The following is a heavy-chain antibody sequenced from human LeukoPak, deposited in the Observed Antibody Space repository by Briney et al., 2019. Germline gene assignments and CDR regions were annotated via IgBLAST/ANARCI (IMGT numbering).Heavy chain of an antibody. CDR2: IYYSGGT. V-gene: IGHV4-31*03. CDR1: GGSISSGGYY. D-gene: IGHD2-2*01. J-gene: IGHJ5*02. CDR3: GRYCSSTSCYGYNWFDP. Sequence: SETLSLTCTVSGGSISSGGYYWSWIRQHPGKGLEWIGYIYYSGGTYYNPSLKSRVTISGDTSKNQFSLKLSSVTAADTAVYYCGRYCSSTSCYGYNWFDPWGQGTLVTVSS.